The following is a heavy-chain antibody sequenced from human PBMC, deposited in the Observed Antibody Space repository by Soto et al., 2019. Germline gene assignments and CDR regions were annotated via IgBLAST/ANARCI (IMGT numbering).Heavy chain of an antibody. D-gene: IGHD3-3*01. CDR1: GFKISSSS. V-gene: IGHV3-48*04. J-gene: IGHJ6*02. CDR2: ISDSGSNT. Sequence: WSLRLSCAAFGFKISSSSMNWVRQAPGRGLEWVAYISDSGSNTLYADSVKGRFTISRDNAKKSLYLQMNNLRAEDTAIYYCARDMAHYDFWGHNQRGMEVWGQGTTVTVSS. CDR3: ARDMAHYDFWGHNQRGMEV.